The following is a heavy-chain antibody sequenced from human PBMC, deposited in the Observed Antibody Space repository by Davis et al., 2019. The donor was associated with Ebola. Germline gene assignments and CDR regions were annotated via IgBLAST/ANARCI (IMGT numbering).Heavy chain of an antibody. D-gene: IGHD4-17*01. Sequence: GESLKISCAASGFTFSSFGMHWVRQAPGKGLEWVAIISNDGSNEFYADSVKGRFTISRDNSKNTLYQQMNSLRAEDTAVYYCAKDRLGSATTVTTHWFDPWGQGTLVTVSS. V-gene: IGHV3-30*18. CDR3: AKDRLGSATTVTTHWFDP. J-gene: IGHJ5*02. CDR2: ISNDGSNE. CDR1: GFTFSSFG.